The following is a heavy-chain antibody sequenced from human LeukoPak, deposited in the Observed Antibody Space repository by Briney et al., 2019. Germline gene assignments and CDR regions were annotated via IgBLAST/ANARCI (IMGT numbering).Heavy chain of an antibody. Sequence: GGSLRLSCAASGFTFSSYAMSWVRQAPGKGLEWVSAISGSGGSTYYADSVKGRFTISRDNSKNTLYLQMNSLRAEDTAVYYCSSQSGYSSSWYGVYWGQGTLVTVSS. CDR1: GFTFSSYA. CDR2: ISGSGGST. J-gene: IGHJ4*02. CDR3: SSQSGYSSSWYGVY. D-gene: IGHD6-13*01. V-gene: IGHV3-23*01.